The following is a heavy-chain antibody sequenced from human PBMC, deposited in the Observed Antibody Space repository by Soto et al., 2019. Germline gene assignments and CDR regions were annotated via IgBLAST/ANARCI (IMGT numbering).Heavy chain of an antibody. CDR2: IYYSGST. J-gene: IGHJ5*02. CDR3: ARQGVDYDFWSGYTARWFDP. Sequence: SETLSLTCTVSGGSISSSSYYWGWIRQPPGKGLEWIGSIYYSGSTYYNPSLKSRVTISVDTSKNQFSLKLSSVTAADTAVYYCARQGVDYDFWSGYTARWFDPWGQGTLVTVPS. V-gene: IGHV4-39*01. D-gene: IGHD3-3*01. CDR1: GGSISSSSYY.